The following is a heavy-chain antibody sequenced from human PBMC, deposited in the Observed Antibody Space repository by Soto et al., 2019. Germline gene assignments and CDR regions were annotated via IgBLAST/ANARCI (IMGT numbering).Heavy chain of an antibody. CDR2: IYWNDDK. CDR3: AHRKNYYDSSGYRGGPYYFDY. D-gene: IGHD3-22*01. J-gene: IGHJ4*02. V-gene: IGHV2-5*01. Sequence: SGPTLVKPTQTLTLTCTFSGFSLSTSGVGVGWIRQPPGKALEWLALIYWNDDKRYRPSLKSRLTITKETTKNQVVLTMTNIDPVDTATYYCAHRKNYYDSSGYRGGPYYFDYWGQGTLVTVSS. CDR1: GFSLSTSGVG.